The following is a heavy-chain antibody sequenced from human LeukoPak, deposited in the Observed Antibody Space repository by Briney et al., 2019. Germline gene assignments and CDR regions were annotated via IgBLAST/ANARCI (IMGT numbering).Heavy chain of an antibody. CDR3: ARRSSGSPPYYFDY. Sequence: AGGSLRLSCAASGFTFSSYWMHWVRHAPGKGLVWVSRINSDGSTTNYADSVKGRFTISRDNAKNTLDLQMNSLRAEDTAVYYCARRSSGSPPYYFDYWGQGTLVTVSS. V-gene: IGHV3-74*01. D-gene: IGHD1-26*01. CDR2: INSDGSTT. J-gene: IGHJ4*02. CDR1: GFTFSSYW.